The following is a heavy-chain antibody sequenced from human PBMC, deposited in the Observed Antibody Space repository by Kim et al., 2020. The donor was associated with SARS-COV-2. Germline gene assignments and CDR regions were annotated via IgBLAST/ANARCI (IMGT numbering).Heavy chain of an antibody. V-gene: IGHV3-21*01. CDR2: ISSSSSYI. D-gene: IGHD4-4*01. CDR1: GFTFSSYS. Sequence: GGSLRLSCAASGFTFSSYSMNWVRQAPGKGLEWVSSISSSSSYIYYADSVKGRFTISRDNAKNSLYLQMKSLRAEDTAVYYCARREGSTDDPEYGMDVWGQGTTVTVSS. J-gene: IGHJ6*02. CDR3: ARREGSTDDPEYGMDV.